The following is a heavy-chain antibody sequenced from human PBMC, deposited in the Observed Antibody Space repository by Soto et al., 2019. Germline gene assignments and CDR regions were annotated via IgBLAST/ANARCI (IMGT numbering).Heavy chain of an antibody. CDR1: GFTFSSYS. CDR3: ARASLKAYCGGDCYSWYFDL. J-gene: IGHJ2*01. CDR2: ISSSGSYI. D-gene: IGHD2-21*01. V-gene: IGHV3-21*01. Sequence: EVQLVESGGGLVKPGGSLRLSCAASGFTFSSYSMNWVRQAPGKGLEWVSSISSSGSYIYYADSVKGRFTISRDKAKNSLYLQMNSLRAEDTAVYYCARASLKAYCGGDCYSWYFDLWGRGTLVTVSS.